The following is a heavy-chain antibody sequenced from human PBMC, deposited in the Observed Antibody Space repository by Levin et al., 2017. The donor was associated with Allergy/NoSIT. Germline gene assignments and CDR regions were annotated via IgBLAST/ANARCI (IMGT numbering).Heavy chain of an antibody. CDR1: GYSSTSQW. V-gene: IGHV5-51*01. CDR2: IYPGGSES. Sequence: GESLKISCQGSGYSSTSQWIGWVRQKPGEGLEYMGIIYPGGSESRYSPSFQGQVTMSVDMSVSTAYLHWSSLQASDTAIYYCARLFSSSWSPIDWYFDLWGPGTLVTVSS. J-gene: IGHJ2*01. D-gene: IGHD6-13*01. CDR3: ARLFSSSWSPIDWYFDL.